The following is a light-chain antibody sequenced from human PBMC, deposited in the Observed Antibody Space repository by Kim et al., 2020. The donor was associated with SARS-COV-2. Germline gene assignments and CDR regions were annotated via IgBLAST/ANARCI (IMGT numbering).Light chain of an antibody. Sequence: EIVLTQSPGTLSLSPGERTTLSCRASQSIRSKYLAWYQQKPGQAPRLLIYDASSRATGIPDRFSGSGSGTDFTFTISRLEPEDFAVYYCQQYGSSPGTFAQGTKVDIK. J-gene: IGKJ1*01. V-gene: IGKV3-20*01. CDR3: QQYGSSPGT. CDR1: QSIRSKY. CDR2: DAS.